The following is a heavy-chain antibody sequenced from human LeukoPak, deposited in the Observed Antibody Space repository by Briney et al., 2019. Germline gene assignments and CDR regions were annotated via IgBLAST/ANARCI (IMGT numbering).Heavy chain of an antibody. D-gene: IGHD6-19*01. CDR3: ARGGWYVWFDP. CDR2: INHSGST. Sequence: SETLSLTCAVYGGSFSGYYWSWIRQPPGKGLEWIGEINHSGSTNYNPSLKSRVTISVDTSKNQFSLKLSSVTAADTAVYYCARGGWYVWFDPWGQGTLVTVSS. V-gene: IGHV4-34*01. CDR1: GGSFSGYY. J-gene: IGHJ5*02.